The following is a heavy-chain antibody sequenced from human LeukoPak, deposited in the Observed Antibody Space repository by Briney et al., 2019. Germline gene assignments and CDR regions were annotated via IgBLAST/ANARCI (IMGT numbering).Heavy chain of an antibody. Sequence: SETLSLTCTVSGGSISSYYWSWVRQPPGKGLEWIGYIYTSGSTNYNPSLKSRVTISVDTSKNQFSLKLSSVTAADTAVYYCARGEGRIPVRTPAAMDLKRGRNYYYYMDVWGKGTTVTVSS. CDR3: ARGEGRIPVRTPAAMDLKRGRNYYYYMDV. CDR2: IYTSGST. D-gene: IGHD2-2*01. V-gene: IGHV4-4*09. CDR1: GGSISSYY. J-gene: IGHJ6*03.